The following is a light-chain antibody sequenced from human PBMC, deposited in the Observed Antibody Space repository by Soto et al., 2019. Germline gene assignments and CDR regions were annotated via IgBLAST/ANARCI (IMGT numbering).Light chain of an antibody. J-gene: IGKJ1*01. V-gene: IGKV1-39*01. Sequence: DIQMTQSPSTLSASVGDRVTITCRASQGISNWLAWYQQKPGKAPKLLIYAASSLQSGVPSRFSGSESETDFTLTISSLQPEDFANYSCQQSYSTTWTFGQGTKVDIK. CDR3: QQSYSTTWT. CDR1: QGISNW. CDR2: AAS.